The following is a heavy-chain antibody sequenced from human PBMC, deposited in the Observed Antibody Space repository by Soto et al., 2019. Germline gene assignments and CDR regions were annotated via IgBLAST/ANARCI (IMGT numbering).Heavy chain of an antibody. V-gene: IGHV4-30-2*01. CDR3: ARGGYSGYDWFAAFDI. CDR1: GGSISIGGYS. Sequence: PSETLSLTCAVSGGSISIGGYSWSWIRQPPGKGLEWIGYIYHSGSTYYNPSLKSRVTISVDRSKNQFSLKLSSVTAADTAVYYCARGGYSGYDWFAAFDIWGQGTMVTVSS. D-gene: IGHD5-12*01. J-gene: IGHJ3*02. CDR2: IYHSGST.